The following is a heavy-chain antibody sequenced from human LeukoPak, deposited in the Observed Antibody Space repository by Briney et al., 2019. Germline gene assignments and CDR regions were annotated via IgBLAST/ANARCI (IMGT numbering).Heavy chain of an antibody. D-gene: IGHD4-23*01. J-gene: IGHJ4*02. CDR3: ARRAGGYSHPYDY. CDR1: GFTFSSYW. CDR2: INNDGSST. V-gene: IGHV3-74*01. Sequence: GGSLRLSCGASGFTFSSYWMHWVRQAPGKGLVWVSRINNDGSSTSYADSVKGRFTISRDNSKNTLYLQMNSLRAEDTAVYYCARRAGGYSHPYDYWGQGILVTVSS.